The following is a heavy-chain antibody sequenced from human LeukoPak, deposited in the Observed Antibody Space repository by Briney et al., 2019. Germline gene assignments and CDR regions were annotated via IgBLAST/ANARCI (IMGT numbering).Heavy chain of an antibody. Sequence: GGSLRLSCVASGFTFGKYWMSWVRQAPGKGLDWVSIINTGGYTYYIDSVKGRFTISRDKSKNTLYLQMTFLNVEDTAVYYCARESGSYLQWGQGTLVTVSS. CDR1: GFTFGKYW. J-gene: IGHJ4*02. CDR2: INTGGYT. V-gene: IGHV3-53*01. CDR3: ARESGSYLQ. D-gene: IGHD1-26*01.